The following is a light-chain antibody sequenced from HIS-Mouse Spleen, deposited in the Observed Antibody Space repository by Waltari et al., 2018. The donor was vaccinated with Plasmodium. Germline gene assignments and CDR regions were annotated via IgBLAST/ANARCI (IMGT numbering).Light chain of an antibody. CDR1: SRDVGGYNY. Sequence: QSALTQPASVSGSPGQSITISCTGPSRDVGGYNYFAWYQQPPGKAPKLMIYDVSNRPSGVSNRFSGSKSGNTASLTISGLQAEDEADYYCSSYTSSSTLWVFGGGTKLTVL. CDR3: SSYTSSSTLWV. CDR2: DVS. V-gene: IGLV2-14*03. J-gene: IGLJ3*02.